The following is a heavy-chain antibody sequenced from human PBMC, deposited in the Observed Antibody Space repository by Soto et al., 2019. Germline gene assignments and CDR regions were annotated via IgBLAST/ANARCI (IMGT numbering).Heavy chain of an antibody. CDR2: ISYDGSNK. CDR3: ARDRGSFLEWLLYPETGWFDP. D-gene: IGHD3-3*01. Sequence: QVQLVESGGGVVQPGRSLRLSCAASGFTFSSYAMHWVRQAPGKGLEWVAVISYDGSNKYYADSVKGRFTISRDNSKNTLYLQMNSLRAEDTAVYYCARDRGSFLEWLLYPETGWFDPWGQGTLVTVSS. V-gene: IGHV3-30-3*01. CDR1: GFTFSSYA. J-gene: IGHJ5*02.